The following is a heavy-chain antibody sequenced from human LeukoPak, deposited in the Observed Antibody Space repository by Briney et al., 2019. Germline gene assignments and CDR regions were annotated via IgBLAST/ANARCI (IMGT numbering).Heavy chain of an antibody. CDR1: GGSISSSSYY. V-gene: IGHV4-39*07. CDR3: ARAVAGTYYYYMEV. J-gene: IGHJ6*03. CDR2: IYYSGST. Sequence: SETLSLTCTVSGGSISSSSYYWGWLRQPPGKGLEWIGSIYYSGSTYYNPSLKSRVTISVDTSKNQFSLKLSSVTAADTAVYYCARAVAGTYYYYMEVWGKGTTVTVSS. D-gene: IGHD6-19*01.